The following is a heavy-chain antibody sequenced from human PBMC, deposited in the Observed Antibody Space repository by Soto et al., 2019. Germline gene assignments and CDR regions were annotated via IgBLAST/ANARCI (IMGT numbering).Heavy chain of an antibody. CDR1: GYTFINHG. V-gene: IGHV1-18*04. CDR3: ARDSYPLAYFFDN. J-gene: IGHJ4*02. D-gene: IGHD1-26*01. Sequence: QVQLVQSGGEVKKPGASVKVSCKASGYTFINHGISWVRQAPGQGLEWMGWISGHNGKTNYAQKFQGSVTMTTDKYTSTAFMELRSLRSDDTAVYYCARDSYPLAYFFDNWGQGTMVSVSS. CDR2: ISGHNGKT.